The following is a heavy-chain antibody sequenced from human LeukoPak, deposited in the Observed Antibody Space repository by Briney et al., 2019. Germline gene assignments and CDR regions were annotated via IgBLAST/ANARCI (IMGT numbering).Heavy chain of an antibody. CDR3: AKGSYYDSSGSFYFDY. CDR1: GLILSNYA. V-gene: IGHV3-23*01. Sequence: GGSLRLSCAASGLILSNYAMSWVRQAPGKGLEWVSGISGSGDNTYYADSVKGRFTISRDNSKNTLYVQVNSLGTEDTAAYYCAKGSYYDSSGSFYFDYWGQGTLVTVSS. CDR2: ISGSGDNT. J-gene: IGHJ4*02. D-gene: IGHD3-22*01.